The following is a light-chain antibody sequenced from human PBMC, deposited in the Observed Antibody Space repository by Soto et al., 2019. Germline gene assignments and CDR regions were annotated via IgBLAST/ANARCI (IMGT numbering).Light chain of an antibody. V-gene: IGLV1-40*01. CDR1: NSNIGAGYD. J-gene: IGLJ2*01. Sequence: QSVLTQPPSVSGAPGQRVTIPCTGNNSNIGAGYDVHWYQQLPGTAPKLLIYVNTNRPSGVPDLFSGSKSGTSASLAITGLQAEDEADYYCQSYDSSLTIFGGGTKLTVL. CDR3: QSYDSSLTI. CDR2: VNT.